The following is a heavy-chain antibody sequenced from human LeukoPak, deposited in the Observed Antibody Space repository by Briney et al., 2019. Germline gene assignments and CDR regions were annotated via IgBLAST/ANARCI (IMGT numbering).Heavy chain of an antibody. V-gene: IGHV1-2*02. Sequence: GASVTVSFKASGYTFTGYYMHWVRQAPAQGLEWMGWINPNSGGTNYAQKFQGRVTMTRDTSISTAYMELSRLRSDDTAVYYCARTLKDYGMDVWGQGTTVTVSS. CDR2: INPNSGGT. J-gene: IGHJ6*02. CDR1: GYTFTGYY. CDR3: ARTLKDYGMDV.